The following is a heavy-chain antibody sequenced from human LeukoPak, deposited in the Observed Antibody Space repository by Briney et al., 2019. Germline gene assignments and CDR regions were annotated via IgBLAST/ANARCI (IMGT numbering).Heavy chain of an antibody. CDR3: ARDDQLFWYFDL. J-gene: IGHJ2*01. V-gene: IGHV3-74*01. D-gene: IGHD2-2*01. CDR2: INSDGSST. Sequence: GGSLRLSSAASGFTFSSYWMHWVRQAPGKGLVWVSRINSDGSSTSHADSVKGRFTISRDNAKNTLYLQMNSLRAEDTAVYYCARDDQLFWYFDLWGRGTLVTVSS. CDR1: GFTFSSYW.